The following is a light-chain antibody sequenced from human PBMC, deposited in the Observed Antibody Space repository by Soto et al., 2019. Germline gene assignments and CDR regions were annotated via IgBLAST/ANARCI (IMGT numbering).Light chain of an antibody. Sequence: EPLLTQSPGTLALSPGEIATVSCSASRSVSTYLAWYQQKPGQAPRLLIYDASNRATGIPARFSGSGSGTDFTLTISSLEPEGSAVYYCHQRSNWPPRSVGGGTKVDIK. CDR2: DAS. J-gene: IGKJ4*01. CDR1: RSVSTY. V-gene: IGKV3-11*01. CDR3: HQRSNWPPRS.